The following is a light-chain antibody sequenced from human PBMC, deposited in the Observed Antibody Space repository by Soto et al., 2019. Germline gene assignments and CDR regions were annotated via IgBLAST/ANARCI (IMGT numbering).Light chain of an antibody. CDR3: QQYNNWPPRT. J-gene: IGKJ1*01. CDR1: QSVSSN. Sequence: EIVMTQSPATLSVSPGERATLSCRASQSVSSNLAWYQQKPGQAPRLLFYGASTRATGIPARFSGSGSGTEFTLTLSSLQSEDFAVYYCQQYNNWPPRTFGQGTKVEIK. CDR2: GAS. V-gene: IGKV3-15*01.